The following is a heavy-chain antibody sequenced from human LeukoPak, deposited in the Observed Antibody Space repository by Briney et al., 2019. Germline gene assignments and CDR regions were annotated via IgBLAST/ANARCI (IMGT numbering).Heavy chain of an antibody. CDR2: IVVGSGNT. D-gene: IGHD2-8*01. CDR1: GFTFTSSA. J-gene: IGHJ3*02. Sequence: ASVKVSCKASGFTFTSSAMQWVRQARGQRLEWIGWIVVGSGNTNYAQKFQERVTITRDMSTSTAYMELSSLRSEDTAVYYCAADSVSWAAFDIWGQGTMVTVSS. CDR3: AADSVSWAAFDI. V-gene: IGHV1-58*02.